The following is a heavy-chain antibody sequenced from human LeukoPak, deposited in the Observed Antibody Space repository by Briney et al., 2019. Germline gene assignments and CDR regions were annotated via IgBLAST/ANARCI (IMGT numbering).Heavy chain of an antibody. CDR2: ISPSGSTI. CDR1: GFTFSTYE. D-gene: IGHD6-13*01. CDR3: AREGLVAAGTGSYAFDI. J-gene: IGHJ3*02. Sequence: GGSLRLSCAASGFTFSTYEMHWVRQAPGKGLEWVSYISPSGSTIYYADSVKGRFTISRDNAKNSLYLQMNSLRAEDTAVYYCAREGLVAAGTGSYAFDIWGQGTMVTVSS. V-gene: IGHV3-48*03.